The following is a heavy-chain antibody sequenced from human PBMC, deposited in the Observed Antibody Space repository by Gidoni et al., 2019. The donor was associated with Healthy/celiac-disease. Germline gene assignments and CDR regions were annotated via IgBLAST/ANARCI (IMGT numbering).Heavy chain of an antibody. V-gene: IGHV4-4*07. CDR1: GGSISSYY. CDR2: IYTSGST. CDR3: ARDRGVVPTANYYYGMDV. Sequence: QVQLQESGPGLVKPSETLSLTCPAFGGSISSYYWSWIRQPAGKGLEWIGRIYTSGSTNYTPSLKSRVTMSVDTSKNQFSLKLSSVTAADTAVYYCARDRGVVPTANYYYGMDVWGQGTTVTVSS. D-gene: IGHD3-3*01. J-gene: IGHJ6*02.